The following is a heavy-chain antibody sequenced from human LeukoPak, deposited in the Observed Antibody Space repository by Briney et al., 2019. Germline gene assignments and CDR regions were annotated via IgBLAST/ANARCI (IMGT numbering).Heavy chain of an antibody. CDR3: ARGLVVVPAAIRIGGFDY. D-gene: IGHD2-2*01. J-gene: IGHJ4*02. CDR2: INHSGST. Sequence: SETLSLTCAVYGGSFSGYYWSWLRQPPGKGLEWIGEINHSGSTNYNPSLKSRVTISVDTSKNQFSLKLSSVTAADTAVYYCARGLVVVPAAIRIGGFDYWGQGTLVTVSS. CDR1: GGSFSGYY. V-gene: IGHV4-34*01.